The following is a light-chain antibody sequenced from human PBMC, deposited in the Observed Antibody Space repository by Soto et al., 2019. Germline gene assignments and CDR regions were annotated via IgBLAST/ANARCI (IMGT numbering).Light chain of an antibody. Sequence: EVVLTQSPATLSLSPGERATLSCRASQSVNRYLAWYQQKPGQAPRLLIYDTSNRATGIPARFSGSGSGTDFTLTISSLEPEDFAVYYCQQYNNWPRTFGQGTKVDIK. CDR2: DTS. J-gene: IGKJ1*01. V-gene: IGKV3-11*01. CDR3: QQYNNWPRT. CDR1: QSVNRY.